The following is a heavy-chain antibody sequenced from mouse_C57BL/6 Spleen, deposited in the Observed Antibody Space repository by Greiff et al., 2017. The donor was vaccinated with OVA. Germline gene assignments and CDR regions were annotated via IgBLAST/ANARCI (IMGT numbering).Heavy chain of an antibody. CDR3: TRRDEGYFDY. CDR1: GYAFSSYW. Sequence: QLQQSGAELVKPGASVKISCKASGYAFSSYWMNWVKQRPGKGLEWIGQIYPGVGDTNYNGKFTGKATLTADKSSSTAYMQHSSLTSEDSAVYFCTRRDEGYFDYWGQGTTLTVSS. J-gene: IGHJ2*01. V-gene: IGHV1-80*01. CDR2: IYPGVGDT. D-gene: IGHD3-3*01.